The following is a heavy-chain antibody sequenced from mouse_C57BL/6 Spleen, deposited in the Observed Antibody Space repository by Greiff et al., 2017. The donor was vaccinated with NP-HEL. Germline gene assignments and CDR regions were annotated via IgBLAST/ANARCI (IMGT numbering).Heavy chain of an antibody. CDR2: ISYDGSN. CDR1: GYSITSGYY. J-gene: IGHJ3*01. CDR3: AREDGYRIAY. Sequence: VQLKESGPGLVKPSQSLSLTCSVTGYSITSGYYWNWIRQFPGNKLEWMGYISYDGSNNYNPSLKNRISITRDTSKNQFFLKLNSVTTEDTATYYCAREDGYRIAYWGQGTLVTVSA. D-gene: IGHD2-3*01. V-gene: IGHV3-6*01.